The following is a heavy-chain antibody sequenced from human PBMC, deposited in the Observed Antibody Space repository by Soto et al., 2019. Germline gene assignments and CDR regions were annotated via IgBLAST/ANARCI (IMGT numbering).Heavy chain of an antibody. CDR1: GGSIRSYY. V-gene: IGHV4-59*01. CDR2: IYYSGST. Sequence: SEILSLAYTVSGGSIRSYYWSWIRQPPGKGMEWIGYIYYSGSTNYNPSLKSRVTISVDTSKNQFSLKLSSVTAADTAVYYCERGRSGYSYGYYFDYWGQGTLVAVSS. D-gene: IGHD5-18*01. J-gene: IGHJ4*02. CDR3: ERGRSGYSYGYYFDY.